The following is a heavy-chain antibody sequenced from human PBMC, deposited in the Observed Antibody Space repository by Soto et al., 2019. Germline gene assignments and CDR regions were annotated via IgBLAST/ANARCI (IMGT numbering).Heavy chain of an antibody. CDR1: GGTFSSYA. Sequence: SGKGSCTSSGGTFSSYAISWVRQAPGQGLEWMGGIIPIFGTANYAQKFQGRVTITADESTSTAYMELSSLRSEDTAVYYCARVVYGSGSYYNDGRDNWFDPWGQGTLVPVSS. V-gene: IGHV1-69*01. D-gene: IGHD3-10*01. CDR2: IIPIFGTA. CDR3: ARVVYGSGSYYNDGRDNWFDP. J-gene: IGHJ5*02.